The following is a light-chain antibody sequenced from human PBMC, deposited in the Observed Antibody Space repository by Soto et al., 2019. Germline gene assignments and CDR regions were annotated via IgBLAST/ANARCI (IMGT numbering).Light chain of an antibody. Sequence: EIVMTPSPATLSVSPGERATPSCRASQSVSSNLAWYQQKPGQAPRLLIYGASTRATGIPARFSGSGSGTEFTLTISSLQSEDFAVYYCQQYNNWPPTFGQGTKV. CDR1: QSVSSN. CDR2: GAS. V-gene: IGKV3-15*01. J-gene: IGKJ1*01. CDR3: QQYNNWPPT.